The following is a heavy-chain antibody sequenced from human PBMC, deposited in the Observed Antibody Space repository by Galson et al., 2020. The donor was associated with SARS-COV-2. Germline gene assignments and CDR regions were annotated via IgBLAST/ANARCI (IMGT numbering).Heavy chain of an antibody. CDR1: GYSFPTSW. CDR3: ARHWCSSTGCLRGYYYGLDV. V-gene: IGHV5-51*01. Sequence: GESLKISCKGSGYSFPTSWIGWVRQMPGKGLEWMGVIYPGDSDIRYSPSFQGQVTISADKSISTAYLQWSSLKASDSAIYYCARHWCSSTGCLRGYYYGLDVWGQGTTVTVSS. D-gene: IGHD2-2*01. J-gene: IGHJ6*02. CDR2: IYPGDSDI.